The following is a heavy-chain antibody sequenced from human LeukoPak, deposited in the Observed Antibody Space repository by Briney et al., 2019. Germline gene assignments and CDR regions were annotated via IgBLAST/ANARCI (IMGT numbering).Heavy chain of an antibody. CDR3: AKDFLGRSIVVVPAIGPNWFDP. Sequence: GGSLRLSCAASGFTFSSYAMSWVRQAPGKGLEWVSAINGSGGSTYYADSVKGRFTISRDNSKNTLYLQMNSLRAEDTAVYYCAKDFLGRSIVVVPAIGPNWFDPWGQGTLVTVSS. D-gene: IGHD2-21*02. V-gene: IGHV3-23*01. CDR2: INGSGGST. CDR1: GFTFSSYA. J-gene: IGHJ5*02.